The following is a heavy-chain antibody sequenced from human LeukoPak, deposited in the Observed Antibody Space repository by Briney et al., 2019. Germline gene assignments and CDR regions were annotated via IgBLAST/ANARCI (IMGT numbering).Heavy chain of an antibody. Sequence: SETLCLTCTVSGGSISSSSYYWGWIRQPPGKGLEWIGSIYYSGSTYYNPSLKSRVTISVDTSKNQFSLKLSSVTAADTAVYYCARPIAAAGTGFDYWGQGTLVTVSS. CDR1: GGSISSSSYY. CDR2: IYYSGST. CDR3: ARPIAAAGTGFDY. D-gene: IGHD6-13*01. J-gene: IGHJ4*02. V-gene: IGHV4-39*01.